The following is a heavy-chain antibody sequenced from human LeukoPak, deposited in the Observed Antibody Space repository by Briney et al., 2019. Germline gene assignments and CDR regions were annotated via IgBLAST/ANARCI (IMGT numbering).Heavy chain of an antibody. V-gene: IGHV1-8*01. CDR3: ARTALSHCSGGSCYSYYFDY. CDR1: GYTFTSYD. J-gene: IGHJ4*02. D-gene: IGHD2-15*01. CDR2: MNPNSGNT. Sequence: ASVKVSCKASGYTFTSYDINWVRQATGQGLEWMGWMNPNSGNTGYAQKFQGRVTMTRKTSISTAYMELSSLRSEDTAVYYCARTALSHCSGGSCYSYYFDYWGQGTLVTVSS.